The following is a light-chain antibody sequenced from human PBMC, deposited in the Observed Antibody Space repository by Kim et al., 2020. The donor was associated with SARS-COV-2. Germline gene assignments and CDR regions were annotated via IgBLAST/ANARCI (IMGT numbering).Light chain of an antibody. CDR1: KLGDKY. Sequence: SYELTQPPSVSVSPGQTASITCSGAKLGDKYACWYQQKPGQSPVLVIYQDSKRPSGIPERFSGSNSGNTATLTISGTQAMDEADSYCQAWDSSTAVFGGG. J-gene: IGLJ2*01. CDR2: QDS. CDR3: QAWDSSTAV. V-gene: IGLV3-1*01.